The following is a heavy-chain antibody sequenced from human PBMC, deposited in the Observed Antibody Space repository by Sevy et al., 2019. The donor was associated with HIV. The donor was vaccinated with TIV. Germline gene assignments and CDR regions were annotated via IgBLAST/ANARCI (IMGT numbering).Heavy chain of an antibody. D-gene: IGHD3-3*01. J-gene: IGHJ3*02. V-gene: IGHV1-18*01. Sequence: ASVKVSCKASGYTFTSYGISWVRQAPGQGLEWMGWISAYNGNTNYAQKLQGRVTMTTDTSTSTAYMELRSLRSDDTAVYYCASDRGGYDFWSGYFQPDAFDIWGQGTMVTVSS. CDR1: GYTFTSYG. CDR3: ASDRGGYDFWSGYFQPDAFDI. CDR2: ISAYNGNT.